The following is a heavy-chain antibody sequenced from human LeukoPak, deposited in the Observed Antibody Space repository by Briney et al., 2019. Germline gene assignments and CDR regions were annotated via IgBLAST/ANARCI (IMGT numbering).Heavy chain of an antibody. V-gene: IGHV5-51*01. Sequence: GESLEIPCEASGYTFTHQWIGWVRQMPGTGLEWVGIIYPRDSDTIYSPSFQGHVTISADTSINTAYLEWRSLEASDTAMYYCARHSDVVGAIWGQGTQVTVCS. J-gene: IGHJ4*02. CDR3: ARHSDVVGAI. D-gene: IGHD3-16*01. CDR1: GYTFTHQW. CDR2: IYPRDSDT.